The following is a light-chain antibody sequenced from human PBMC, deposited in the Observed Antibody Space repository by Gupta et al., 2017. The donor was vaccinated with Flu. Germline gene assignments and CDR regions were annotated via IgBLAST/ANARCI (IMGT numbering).Light chain of an antibody. CDR2: GAS. CDR1: QSISIS. V-gene: IGKV1-39*01. Sequence: PSSLSASIGDRVASTCRASQSISISVNWYQQKPGQAPKLLIYGASRAQSGVPSRFSGSGSATEFTLTISRQQPEDFAVYYCQQTASSSYTFGQGTNLEI. CDR3: QQTASSSYT. J-gene: IGKJ2*01.